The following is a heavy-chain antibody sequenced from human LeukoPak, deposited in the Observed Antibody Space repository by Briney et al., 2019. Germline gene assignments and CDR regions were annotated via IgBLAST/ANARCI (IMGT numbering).Heavy chain of an antibody. V-gene: IGHV4-59*01. CDR3: ARDLPGAELGNAFDI. Sequence: SETLSLTCTVSGGSISSYYWSWIRQPPGKGLEWIGYIYYSGSTNYNPSLKSRVTISVDTSKNQFSLKLSSVTAADTAVYYCARDLPGAELGNAFDIWGQGTMVTVSS. CDR2: IYYSGST. CDR1: GGSISSYY. D-gene: IGHD1-26*01. J-gene: IGHJ3*02.